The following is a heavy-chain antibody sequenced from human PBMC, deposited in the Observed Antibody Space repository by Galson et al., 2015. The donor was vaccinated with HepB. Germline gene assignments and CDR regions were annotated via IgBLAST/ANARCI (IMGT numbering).Heavy chain of an antibody. V-gene: IGHV3-21*01. CDR2: ISSSSSHT. D-gene: IGHD3-10*01. CDR1: GSTFSSYS. J-gene: IGHJ5*02. Sequence: SLRLSCAASGSTFSSYSMNWVRQAPGKGLEWVSSISSSSSHTYYADSVKGRFTISRDNAKNSLYLRMNSLRAEDTAVYYCARDYGHPGRFDPWGRFDPWGQGTLVTVSS. CDR3: ARDYGHPGRFDPWGRFDP.